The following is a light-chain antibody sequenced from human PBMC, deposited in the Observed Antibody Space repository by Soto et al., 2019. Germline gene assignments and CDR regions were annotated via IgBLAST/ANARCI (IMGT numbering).Light chain of an antibody. V-gene: IGKV1-5*01. CDR1: QSMSIW. CDR3: QQYNTYPLT. CDR2: DAS. J-gene: IGKJ4*01. Sequence: DIQMTQSPSTLSASVGDRVTITCRASQSMSIWLAWYQQKPGKAPKLLIYDASTLESGVPSRFSGSGSGTEFTLTISSLQPDDFATYYCQQYNTYPLTFGGGTQVEIK.